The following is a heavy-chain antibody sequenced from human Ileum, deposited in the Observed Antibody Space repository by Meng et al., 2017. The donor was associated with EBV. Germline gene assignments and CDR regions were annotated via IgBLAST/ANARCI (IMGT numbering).Heavy chain of an antibody. D-gene: IGHD3-9*01. Sequence: QVHRQESGPRLLKPSGTLPRTCAVAGGSVISNNWWSWVRQPPGKGLEWIGEIFHIGSTNNSPSLKSRVTISVDNSKNQFSLSLTSVTAADTAIYYCAKVSLTGTFYDHWGQGILVTVSS. CDR3: AKVSLTGTFYDH. V-gene: IGHV4-4*02. CDR2: IFHIGST. CDR1: GGSVISNNW. J-gene: IGHJ4*02.